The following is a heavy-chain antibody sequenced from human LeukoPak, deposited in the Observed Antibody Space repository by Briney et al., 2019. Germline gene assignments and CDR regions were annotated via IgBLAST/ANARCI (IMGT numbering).Heavy chain of an antibody. CDR2: INPNSGGT. CDR1: GYTFTGYY. CDR3: ARGGITGTTRGPTRLNDAFDI. V-gene: IGHV1-2*04. J-gene: IGHJ3*02. Sequence: GASVKVSCKASGYTFTGYYMHWVRQAPGQGLEWMGWINPNSGGTNYAQKFQGWVTMTRDTSISIAYMELSRLRSDDTAVYYCARGGITGTTRGPTRLNDAFDIWGQGTMVTVSS. D-gene: IGHD1-20*01.